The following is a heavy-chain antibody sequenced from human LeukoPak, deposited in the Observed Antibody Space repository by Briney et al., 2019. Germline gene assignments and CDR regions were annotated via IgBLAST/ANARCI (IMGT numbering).Heavy chain of an antibody. V-gene: IGHV3-30-3*01. Sequence: PGGSLRLSCAASGFTFSSYAMHWVRQAPGKGLEWVAVISYDGSNKYYADSVKGRFTISRDNAKNSLYLQMNSLRAEDTAVYYCARNSAYYYFDSWGQGTLVTVSS. J-gene: IGHJ4*02. CDR3: ARNSAYYYFDS. CDR2: ISYDGSNK. CDR1: GFTFSSYA. D-gene: IGHD1/OR15-1a*01.